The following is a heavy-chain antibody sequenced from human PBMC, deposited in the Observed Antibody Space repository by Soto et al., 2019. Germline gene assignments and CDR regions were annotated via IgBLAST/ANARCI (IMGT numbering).Heavy chain of an antibody. V-gene: IGHV3-66*01. J-gene: IGHJ4*02. CDR2: IYSGGST. CDR1: GFAVSSNY. D-gene: IGHD1-1*01. CDR3: ARGKNWNDHYFDY. Sequence: GGSLRLSCAVSGFAVSSNYMSWVRQAPGKGLEWVSVIYSGGSTYYADSVEGRFTISRDNSKNTVHLQMNSLRAEDTAVYYCARGKNWNDHYFDYWGQGTLVTVSS.